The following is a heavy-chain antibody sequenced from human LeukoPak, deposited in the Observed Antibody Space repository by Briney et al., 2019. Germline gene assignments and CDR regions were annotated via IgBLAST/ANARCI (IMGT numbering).Heavy chain of an antibody. Sequence: APVKVSCKASGYTFTSYGISWVRQAPGQGLEWMGWISAYNGNTNYAQKLQGRVTMTTDTSTSTAYMELRSLRSDDTAVYYCTRVGYCSGGSCYPGAYWGQGTLVTVSS. CDR1: GYTFTSYG. V-gene: IGHV1-18*04. J-gene: IGHJ4*02. D-gene: IGHD2-15*01. CDR3: TRVGYCSGGSCYPGAY. CDR2: ISAYNGNT.